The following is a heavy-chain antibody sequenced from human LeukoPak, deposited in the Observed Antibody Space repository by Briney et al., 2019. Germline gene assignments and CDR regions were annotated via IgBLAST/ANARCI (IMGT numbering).Heavy chain of an antibody. CDR1: GGSISSSSYY. D-gene: IGHD3-10*01. Sequence: SETLSLTCTVSGGSISSSSYYWGWIRQPPGKGLEWIGSIYYSGNTYYNPSLKSRVTISVDTSKSQFSLKLSSVTAADTAVYYCARSGNTMVRGAIFDYWGQGTLVTVSS. CDR3: ARSGNTMVRGAIFDY. CDR2: IYYSGNT. J-gene: IGHJ4*02. V-gene: IGHV4-39*01.